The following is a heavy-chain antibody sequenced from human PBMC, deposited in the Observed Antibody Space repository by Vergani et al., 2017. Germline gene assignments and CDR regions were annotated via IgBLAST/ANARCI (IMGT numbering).Heavy chain of an antibody. J-gene: IGHJ4*02. CDR1: GFTFSNAW. D-gene: IGHD3-22*01. Sequence: EVQLVESGGGLVKPGGSLRLSCAASGFTFSNAWMNWVRQAPGKGLEWVGRIKSKTDGGTTDYAAPVKGRFTISRDDSKNTLYLQMNSLKTEDTAVYYCTTDPYYYDSSGYYFESDYWGQGTLVTVSS. CDR2: IKSKTDGGTT. V-gene: IGHV3-15*07. CDR3: TTDPYYYDSSGYYFESDY.